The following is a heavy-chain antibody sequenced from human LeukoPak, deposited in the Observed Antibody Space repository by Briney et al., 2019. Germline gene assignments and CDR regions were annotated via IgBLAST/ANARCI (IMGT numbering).Heavy chain of an antibody. Sequence: PGGSLRLSCAASGFTFRAYAMSGAGQAPGKGREGVSAISGSGGSTYYADSVKGRFTISRDNSKNTLYLQMNSLRAEDTAVYYCANRGSSTPIESQWGQGTLVTVSS. CDR3: ANRGSSTPIESQ. CDR1: GFTFRAYA. V-gene: IGHV3-23*01. CDR2: ISGSGGST. D-gene: IGHD2-2*01. J-gene: IGHJ4*02.